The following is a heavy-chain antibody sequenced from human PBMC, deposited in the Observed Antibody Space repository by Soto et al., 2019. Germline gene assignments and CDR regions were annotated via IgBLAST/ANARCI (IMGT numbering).Heavy chain of an antibody. CDR2: IYYSGST. Sequence: QVQLQESGPGLVKPSETLSLTCTVSGGSISSYYWSWIRQPPGKGLECIGYIYYSGSTNYNPSLKSRVTISVATSKNQFSLKLSSVTAADTAVYYCARNYGDYVDYWGQGTLVTVSS. CDR3: ARNYGDYVDY. CDR1: GGSISSYY. D-gene: IGHD4-17*01. J-gene: IGHJ4*02. V-gene: IGHV4-59*08.